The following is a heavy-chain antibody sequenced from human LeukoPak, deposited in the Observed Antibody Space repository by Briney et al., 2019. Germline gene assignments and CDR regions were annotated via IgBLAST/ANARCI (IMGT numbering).Heavy chain of an antibody. J-gene: IGHJ4*02. D-gene: IGHD3-10*01. V-gene: IGHV1-46*01. CDR1: GYTFTSYY. CDR2: INPSGGST. Sequence: ASGKVSCKASGYTFTSYYMHWVRQAPGQGLEWMGIINPSGGSTSYAQKFQGRVTMTRDMSTSTVYMELSSLRSEDTAVYYCAGAEGFGEYNFDYWGQGTLVTVSS. CDR3: AGAEGFGEYNFDY.